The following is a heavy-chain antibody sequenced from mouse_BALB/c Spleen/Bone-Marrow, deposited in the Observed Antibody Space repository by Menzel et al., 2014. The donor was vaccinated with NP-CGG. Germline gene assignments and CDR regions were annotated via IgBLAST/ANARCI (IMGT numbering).Heavy chain of an antibody. D-gene: IGHD2-2*01. CDR2: IDPSTGRT. J-gene: IGHJ2*01. Sequence: VQLVESGAELVKPGASVKLSCKASGYTFTSYWMHWVKQRPGQGLEWIGEIDPSTGRTDYNKKFKSQATLTVDKSSSTAYMHLSSLTSEDSVVYYCARINGYDYWGQGTTLTVSS. CDR3: ARINGYDY. V-gene: IGHV1S81*02. CDR1: GYTFTSYW.